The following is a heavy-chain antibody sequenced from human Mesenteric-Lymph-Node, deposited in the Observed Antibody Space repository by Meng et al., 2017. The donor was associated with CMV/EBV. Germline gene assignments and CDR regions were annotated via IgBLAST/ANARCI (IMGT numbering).Heavy chain of an antibody. Sequence: GESLKISCAASGFTFDDYAMSWVRQAPGKGLEWVSAISGTTGSTYYAESVKGRFTISRDNSKSTLSLQMNSLSADDTAVYYCAKTGPGYASAIDYWGQGTPVTVSS. CDR1: GFTFDDYA. CDR2: ISGTTGST. V-gene: IGHV3-23*01. D-gene: IGHD6-19*01. CDR3: AKTGPGYASAIDY. J-gene: IGHJ4*02.